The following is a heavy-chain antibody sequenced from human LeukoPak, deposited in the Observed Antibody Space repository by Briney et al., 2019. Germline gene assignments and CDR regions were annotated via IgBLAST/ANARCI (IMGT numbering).Heavy chain of an antibody. CDR2: VHHSGRT. Sequence: SETLSLTCTVSGYSISSGYYWGWIRQPPGKGLEWIGSVHHSGRTYYNPSLKSRVTISGDTSKNQFSLKLSSVTAADTAVYYCARGILVIPATGNINWFDPWGQGTLVTVSS. J-gene: IGHJ5*02. V-gene: IGHV4-38-2*02. CDR3: ARGILVIPATGNINWFDP. D-gene: IGHD2-21*01. CDR1: GYSISSGYY.